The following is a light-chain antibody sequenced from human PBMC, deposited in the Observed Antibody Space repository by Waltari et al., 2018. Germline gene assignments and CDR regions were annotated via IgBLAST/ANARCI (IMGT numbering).Light chain of an antibody. V-gene: IGKV1-5*01. CDR1: QTIDNY. CDR3: QQYNIYSPQA. Sequence: DIQMTQSPSTLSASVGDRVTITCRASQTIDNYLAWYQQKPGEAPKVMIYDASTLETGVPSRFSGSGFGTDFSLTISSLQPDDLVTYWCQQYNIYSPQAFGQGTKVEVK. CDR2: DAS. J-gene: IGKJ1*01.